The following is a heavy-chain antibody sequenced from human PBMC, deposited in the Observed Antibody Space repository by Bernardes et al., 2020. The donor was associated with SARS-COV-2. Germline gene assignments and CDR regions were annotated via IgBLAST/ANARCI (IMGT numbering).Heavy chain of an antibody. J-gene: IGHJ4*02. V-gene: IGHV4-59*08. CDR3: ARLGNYDFWSGLGGDFDY. Sequence: SETLSLTCTVSGGSISGYYWSWIRQPPGKGLDWIAYINYSGSTNYNPSLKSRISISVDMSKNQFSLKLTSVTAADTAVYYCARLGNYDFWSGLGGDFDYWGQGTLVTVSS. CDR1: GGSISGYY. CDR2: INYSGST. D-gene: IGHD3-3*01.